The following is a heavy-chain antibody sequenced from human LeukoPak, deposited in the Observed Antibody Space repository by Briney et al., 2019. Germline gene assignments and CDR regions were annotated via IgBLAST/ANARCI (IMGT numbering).Heavy chain of an antibody. CDR3: ARGGGYYYGGFDY. CDR1: GGTFSSYA. CDR2: IIPIFGTA. Sequence: ASVKVSCKASGGTFSSYAISWVRQAPGQGLEWMGGIIPIFGTANYAQKFQGRVTITTDESTSTAYMELRSLRSDDTAVYYCARGGGYYYGGFDYWGQGTLVTVSS. V-gene: IGHV1-69*05. J-gene: IGHJ4*02. D-gene: IGHD3-22*01.